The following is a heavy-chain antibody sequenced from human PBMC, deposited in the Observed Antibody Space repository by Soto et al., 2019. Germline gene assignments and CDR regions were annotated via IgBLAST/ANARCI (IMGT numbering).Heavy chain of an antibody. CDR2: IYWDDDK. J-gene: IGHJ4*02. CDR3: ARLIDLYVVFDY. CDR1: GFSLSTSEVA. D-gene: IGHD3-16*01. V-gene: IGHV2-5*02. Sequence: SGPTLVNPTHTLTLTCTFSGFSLSTSEVAVGWIRQPPGEALEWLALIYWDDDKRYSPTLNNRLTVTKDTSKNQVVLSMTNMGTVDTGTYFCARLIDLYVVFDYWGQGILVTVSS.